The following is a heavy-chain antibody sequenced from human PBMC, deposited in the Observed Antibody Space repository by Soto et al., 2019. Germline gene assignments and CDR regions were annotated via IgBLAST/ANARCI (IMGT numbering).Heavy chain of an antibody. D-gene: IGHD3-22*01. J-gene: IGHJ4*02. Sequence: ASVKVSCKASGYTFTSYAMHWVRQAPGQRLEWMGWINAGNGNTKYSQKFQGRVTITRDTSASTAYMELSSLRSEDTAVYYCARGPYDSSGYPRYWGQGTLVTVSS. CDR2: INAGNGNT. CDR1: GYTFTSYA. CDR3: ARGPYDSSGYPRY. V-gene: IGHV1-3*01.